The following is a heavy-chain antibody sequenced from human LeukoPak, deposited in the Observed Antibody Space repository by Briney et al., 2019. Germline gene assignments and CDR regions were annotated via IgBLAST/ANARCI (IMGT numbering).Heavy chain of an antibody. V-gene: IGHV1-69*05. J-gene: IGHJ4*01. CDR3: ARALYYDSSGYYYSFDY. CDR2: IIPIFGTA. D-gene: IGHD3-22*01. Sequence: SVKVSCKASGGTFSSYAISWVRQAPGQGLEWMGGIIPIFGTANYAQKFQGRVTITTDESTSTAYMELSSLRSEDTAVYYCARALYYDSSGYYYSFDYWGQGTLVNVSS. CDR1: GGTFSSYA.